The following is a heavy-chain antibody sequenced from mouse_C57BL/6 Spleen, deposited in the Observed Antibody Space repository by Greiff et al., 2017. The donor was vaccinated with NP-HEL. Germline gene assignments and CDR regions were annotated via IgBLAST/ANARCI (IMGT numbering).Heavy chain of an antibody. CDR3: ASPYYSNFHFAY. D-gene: IGHD2-5*01. V-gene: IGHV1-66*01. CDR2: IYPGSGNT. CDR1: GYSFTSYY. Sequence: VKLQESGPELVKPGASVKISCKASGYSFTSYYIHWVKQRPGQGLEWIGWIYPGSGNTKYNEKFKGKATLTADTSSSTAYMQLSSLTSEDSAVYYCASPYYSNFHFAYWGQGTLVTVSA. J-gene: IGHJ3*01.